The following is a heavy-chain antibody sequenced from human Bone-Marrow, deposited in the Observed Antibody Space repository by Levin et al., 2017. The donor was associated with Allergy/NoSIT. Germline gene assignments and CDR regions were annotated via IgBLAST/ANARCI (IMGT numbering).Heavy chain of an antibody. CDR1: GGTFSSHT. CDR3: ARFAMHRMDV. D-gene: IGHD2-2*01. V-gene: IGHV1-69*02. CDR2: IIPIVGIV. Sequence: PEASVKVSCKASGGTFSSHTIIWVRQAPGQGLEWMGRIIPIVGIVNHAQRFQGRVTITADKSTSTAYMELSNLRSEDTAVYYCARFAMHRMDVWGKGTTVIVSS. J-gene: IGHJ6*04.